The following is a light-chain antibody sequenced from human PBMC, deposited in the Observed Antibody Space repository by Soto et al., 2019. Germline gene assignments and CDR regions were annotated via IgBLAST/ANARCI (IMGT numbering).Light chain of an antibody. V-gene: IGKV1-5*03. CDR2: EAS. J-gene: IGKJ1*01. CDR1: QSINKW. Sequence: VAMTQSPSALSASVGDRVTMTCRASQSINKWLAWYQQQPGKAPNLLIYEASSLHSGVPSRFSGSGFGTEFTLTINSLQLDDFATYYCQQYDFLVGTFGQGTKVEV. CDR3: QQYDFLVGT.